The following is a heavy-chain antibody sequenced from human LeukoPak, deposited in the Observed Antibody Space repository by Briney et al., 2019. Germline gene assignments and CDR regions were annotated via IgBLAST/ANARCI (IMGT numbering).Heavy chain of an antibody. J-gene: IGHJ4*02. CDR1: GFIFSSYC. Sequence: GGSLRLSCAASGFIFSSYCMMWVRHAPGKGLEWVATINEDENEKFYVDSVKGRFTISRDNGKNSLYLQMNSLRAEDTAVYYCAKGGYEYDSSGHTPLEYWGQGTLVTVSS. V-gene: IGHV3-7*01. CDR2: INEDENEK. D-gene: IGHD3-22*01. CDR3: AKGGYEYDSSGHTPLEY.